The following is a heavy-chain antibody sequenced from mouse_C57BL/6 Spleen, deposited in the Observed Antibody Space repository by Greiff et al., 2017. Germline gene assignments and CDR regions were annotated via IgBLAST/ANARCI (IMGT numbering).Heavy chain of an antibody. CDR3: ARPAYYDYLAWFAY. V-gene: IGHV5-17*01. Sequence: EVKLVESGGGLVKPGGSLKLSCAASGFTFSDYGMHWVRQAPEKGLEWVAYISSGSSTIYYADTVKGRFTISRDNAKNTLFLQMTSLRSEDTAMYYCARPAYYDYLAWFAYWGQGTLVTVSA. D-gene: IGHD2-4*01. CDR2: ISSGSSTI. CDR1: GFTFSDYG. J-gene: IGHJ3*01.